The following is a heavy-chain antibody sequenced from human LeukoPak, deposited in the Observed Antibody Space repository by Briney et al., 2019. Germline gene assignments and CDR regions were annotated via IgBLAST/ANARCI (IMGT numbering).Heavy chain of an antibody. V-gene: IGHV3-20*04. CDR3: ARDRKFTDAFDI. CDR2: INWNGGGT. J-gene: IGHJ3*02. CDR1: GFTFDDYG. Sequence: GGSLRLSCAASGFTFDDYGMSWVRQAPGKGLEWVSGINWNGGGTGYADSVKGRFTISRDNAKNSLYLQMNSLRAEDTALYYCARDRKFTDAFDIWGQGTMVTVSS.